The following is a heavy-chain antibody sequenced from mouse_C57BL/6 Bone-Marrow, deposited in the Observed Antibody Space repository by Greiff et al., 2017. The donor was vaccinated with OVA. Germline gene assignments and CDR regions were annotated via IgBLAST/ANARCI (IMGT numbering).Heavy chain of an antibody. Sequence: QVQLQQSGAELARPGASVKMSCKASGYTFTSYTMHWVKQRPGQGLEWIGYINPSSGYTKYNQKFKDKAKLTADKSSSTAYMQRSSLTSEDSAVYYCARGEGLRRGAWFAYWGQGTLVTVSA. CDR2: INPSSGYT. D-gene: IGHD2-4*01. CDR1: GYTFTSYT. CDR3: ARGEGLRRGAWFAY. J-gene: IGHJ3*01. V-gene: IGHV1-4*01.